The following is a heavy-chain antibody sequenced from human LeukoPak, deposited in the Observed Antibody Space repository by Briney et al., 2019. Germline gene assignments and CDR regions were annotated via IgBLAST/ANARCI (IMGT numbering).Heavy chain of an antibody. CDR2: INHSGST. J-gene: IGHJ4*02. D-gene: IGHD3-16*02. V-gene: IGHV4-34*01. CDR1: GGSFSGYY. Sequence: EASETLSLTCAVYGGSFSGYYWSWIRQPPGKGLEWIVEINHSGSTNYNPSLKSRVTISVDTSKNQFSLKLSSVTAADTAVYYCAREAVGGSYRWPDYWGQGTLVAVSS. CDR3: AREAVGGSYRWPDY.